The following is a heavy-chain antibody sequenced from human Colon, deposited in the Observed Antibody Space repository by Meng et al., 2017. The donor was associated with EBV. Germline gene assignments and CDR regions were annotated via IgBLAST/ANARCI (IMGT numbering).Heavy chain of an antibody. V-gene: IGHV4-4*02. CDR2: IYHSGST. J-gene: IGHJ4*02. Sequence: GRRQEPGPGLVKPSGTLSLTCAVSGGPLRSRNWWSWVRQPPGKGLEWIGEIYHSGSTNYNPSLKSRVTISVDESKNQFSLRLSSVTAADTAVYYCARVGAYCGGDCYHPRWGQGTLVTVSS. CDR3: ARVGAYCGGDCYHPR. D-gene: IGHD2-21*02. CDR1: GGPLRSRNW.